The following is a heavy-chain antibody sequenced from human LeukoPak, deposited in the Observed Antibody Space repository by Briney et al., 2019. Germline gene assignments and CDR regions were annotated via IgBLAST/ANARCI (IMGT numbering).Heavy chain of an antibody. CDR3: AREDSSGHNWFDP. Sequence: SETQSLTCAVYGGSFSGYYWSWIRQPPGKGLEWIGYIYYSGSTYYNPSLKSRVTISVDTSKNQLSLKLSSVTAADTAVYYCAREDSSGHNWFDPWGQGTLVTVSS. V-gene: IGHV4-34*09. D-gene: IGHD3-22*01. CDR1: GGSFSGYY. J-gene: IGHJ5*02. CDR2: IYYSGST.